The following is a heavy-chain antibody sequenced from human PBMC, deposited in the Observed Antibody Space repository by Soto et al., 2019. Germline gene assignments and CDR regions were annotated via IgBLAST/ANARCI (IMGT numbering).Heavy chain of an antibody. V-gene: IGHV1-18*04. CDR3: AREDDIVVVPAAVPTVSDY. D-gene: IGHD2-2*01. J-gene: IGHJ4*02. CDR2: ISAYNGNT. Sequence: GASVKVSCKASGYTFTSYGISWVRQAPGQGLEWVGWISAYNGNTNYAQKLQGRVTMTTDTSTSTAYMELRSLRSDDTAVYYCAREDDIVVVPAAVPTVSDYWGQGTLVTVSS. CDR1: GYTFTSYG.